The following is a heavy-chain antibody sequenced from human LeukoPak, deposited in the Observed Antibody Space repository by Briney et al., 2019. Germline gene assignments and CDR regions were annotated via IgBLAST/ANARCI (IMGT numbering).Heavy chain of an antibody. CDR1: GGSISSYY. V-gene: IGHV4-59*01. CDR3: ARGPPPLGYCTNGVCSANYYYYYMDV. Sequence: SETLSLTCTVSGGSISSYYWSWIRQPPGKGLEWIGYIYYSGSTNYKPSLKSRVTISVDTSKNQFSLKLSSVTAADTAVYYCARGPPPLGYCTNGVCSANYYYYYMDVWGKGTTVTVSS. J-gene: IGHJ6*03. CDR2: IYYSGST. D-gene: IGHD2-8*01.